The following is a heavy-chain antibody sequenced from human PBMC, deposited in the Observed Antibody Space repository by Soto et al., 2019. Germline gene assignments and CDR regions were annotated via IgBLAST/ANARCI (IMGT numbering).Heavy chain of an antibody. CDR1: GYTFTSYG. Sequence: GASGKVSCKASGYTFTSYGISWVLQAPGQGLEWMGWISAYNGNTNYAQKLQGRVTMTTDTSTSTAYMELRSLRSDDTAVYYCAREEQVVAVTGPNYYYYGMDVWGQGTTVTVSS. J-gene: IGHJ6*02. D-gene: IGHD6-19*01. CDR2: ISAYNGNT. CDR3: AREEQVVAVTGPNYYYYGMDV. V-gene: IGHV1-18*04.